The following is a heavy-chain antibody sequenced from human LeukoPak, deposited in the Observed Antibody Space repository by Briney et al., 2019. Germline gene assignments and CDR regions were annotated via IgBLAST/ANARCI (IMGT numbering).Heavy chain of an antibody. D-gene: IGHD6-6*01. CDR3: ARGAAFGSSSGPVLLN. Sequence: ASVKVSCKTFQYAVTDFYTHWVRQAPGQGLEWMGWISPNSGGTNSAQNFQGRFTMSRDTSISTAYMDMTGLTSDDTAVYYCARGAAFGSSSGPVLLNWGQGTQVTVSS. CDR1: QYAVTDFY. CDR2: ISPNSGGT. V-gene: IGHV1-2*02. J-gene: IGHJ4*02.